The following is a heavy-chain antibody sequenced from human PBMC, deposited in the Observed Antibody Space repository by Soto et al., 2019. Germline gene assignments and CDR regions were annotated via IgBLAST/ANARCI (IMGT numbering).Heavy chain of an antibody. J-gene: IGHJ4*02. CDR2: INSDGSST. CDR3: ARVGYSSGWYYFDY. D-gene: IGHD6-19*01. V-gene: IGHV3-74*01. CDR1: GFTFSSYW. Sequence: PGGSLRLSCAASGFTFSSYWMHWVRQAPGKGLVWVSLINSDGSSTRYADSVKGRFTISRDNAKNTLYLQVNSLRAEDTAVYYCARVGYSSGWYYFDYWGQGTLVTVSS.